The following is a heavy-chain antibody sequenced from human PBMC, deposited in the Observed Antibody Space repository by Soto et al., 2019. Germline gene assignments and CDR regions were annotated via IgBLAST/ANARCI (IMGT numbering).Heavy chain of an antibody. D-gene: IGHD1-26*01. Sequence: SETLSLTCTVTGGSISSYYWSWIRQPPGKGLEWIGYIYYSGSTNYNPSLKSRVTISVDTSKNQFSLKLSSVTAADTAVYYCARDVGNWFDPWGQGTLVTVSS. V-gene: IGHV4-59*01. CDR1: GGSISSYY. CDR3: ARDVGNWFDP. J-gene: IGHJ5*02. CDR2: IYYSGST.